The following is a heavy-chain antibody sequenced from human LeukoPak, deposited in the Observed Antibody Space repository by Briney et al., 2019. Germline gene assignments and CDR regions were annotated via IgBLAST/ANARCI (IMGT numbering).Heavy chain of an antibody. CDR2: IYYTGST. Sequence: SETLSHTCTVSGGSISNYYWSWIRQPPGKGLEWIGYIYYTGSTNYNPSLTSRVNKSVDTSKNQFSLNLTSVTAADTAVYYCARWGSIAVARFDYWGQGTLVTVSS. J-gene: IGHJ4*02. CDR3: ARWGSIAVARFDY. D-gene: IGHD6-6*01. V-gene: IGHV4-59*01. CDR1: GGSISNYY.